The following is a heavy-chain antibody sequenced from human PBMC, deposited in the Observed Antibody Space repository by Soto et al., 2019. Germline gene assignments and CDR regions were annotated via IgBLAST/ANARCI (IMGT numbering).Heavy chain of an antibody. D-gene: IGHD3-22*01. CDR1: GGTFSRYT. V-gene: IGHV1-69*08. CDR3: ARESAYYDSSGFGSDFQH. Sequence: QVQLVQSGAEVKKPGSSVKVSCKASGGTFSRYTISWVRQAPGQGLEWMGRIIPSLGIANYAQKFRGRVTITADKSTSTAYMDLSSLRSEDTAVYYCARESAYYDSSGFGSDFQHWGQGTLVTVSS. CDR2: IIPSLGIA. J-gene: IGHJ1*01.